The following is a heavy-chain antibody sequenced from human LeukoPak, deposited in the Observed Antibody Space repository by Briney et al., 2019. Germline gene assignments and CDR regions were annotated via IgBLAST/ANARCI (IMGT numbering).Heavy chain of an antibody. CDR2: ISSSGGTT. V-gene: IGHV3-48*02. CDR3: ARGYYGSGSYFLDD. J-gene: IGHJ4*02. Sequence: GGSLRLSCVASGFTFSGYVMNWVRQAPGKGLEWISYISSSGGTTYYADSVKGRFTISRDNAKNSLYLQMNNLRDEDTAVYYCARGYYGSGSYFLDDWGQGTLVTVSS. CDR1: GFTFSGYV. D-gene: IGHD3-10*01.